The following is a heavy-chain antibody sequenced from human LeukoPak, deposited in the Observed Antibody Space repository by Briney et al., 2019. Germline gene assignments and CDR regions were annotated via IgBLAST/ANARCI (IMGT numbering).Heavy chain of an antibody. CDR3: ARDRDGYNWVDFDY. V-gene: IGHV1-69*05. J-gene: IGHJ4*02. CDR2: IIPIFGTA. CDR1: GGTFSSYA. D-gene: IGHD5-24*01. Sequence: SVKVSCKASGGTFSSYAISWVRQAPGQGLEWMGRIIPIFGTANYAQKFQGRVTITTDESTSTAYMELSSLRSEDTAVYYYARDRDGYNWVDFDYWGQGTLVTVSS.